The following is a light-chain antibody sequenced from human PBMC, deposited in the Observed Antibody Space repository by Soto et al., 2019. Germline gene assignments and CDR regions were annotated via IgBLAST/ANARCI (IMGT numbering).Light chain of an antibody. V-gene: IGKV1-8*01. Sequence: AIRMTQSPSSFSASTGDRVTITCRASQGISSYLAWYQQKPEKAPKLMIYAASTLQSGVPSRFSGSGSGTDFTLTISCLQSEDFANYYCQQYYSYHPWTFGQGTKVDIK. CDR2: AAS. J-gene: IGKJ1*01. CDR3: QQYYSYHPWT. CDR1: QGISSY.